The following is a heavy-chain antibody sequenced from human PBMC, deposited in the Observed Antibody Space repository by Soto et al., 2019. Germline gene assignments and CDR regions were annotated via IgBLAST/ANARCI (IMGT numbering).Heavy chain of an antibody. CDR3: ARDLTYYYDSSGYYSSLRVSGPDY. Sequence: QVQLVESGGGVVQPGRSLRLSCAASGFTFSSYAMHWVRQAPGKGLEWVAVISYDGSNKYYADSVKGRFNISRDNSKNTPYLQMNSLSAEDTAVYYCARDLTYYYDSSGYYSSLRVSGPDYWGQGTLVTVSS. CDR2: ISYDGSNK. V-gene: IGHV3-30-3*01. CDR1: GFTFSSYA. J-gene: IGHJ4*02. D-gene: IGHD3-22*01.